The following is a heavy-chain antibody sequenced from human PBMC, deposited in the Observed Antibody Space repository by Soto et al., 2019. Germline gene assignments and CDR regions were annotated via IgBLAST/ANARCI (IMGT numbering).Heavy chain of an antibody. V-gene: IGHV4-30-2*01. J-gene: IGHJ4*02. CDR3: ARGQQLVRNY. D-gene: IGHD6-13*01. CDR1: GCSISSGGYS. CDR2: IYHSGST. Sequence: SETLSLTCAVSGCSISSGGYSWSWIRQPPGKGLEWIGYIYHSGSTYYNPSLKSRVTISVDRSKNQFSLKLSSVTAADTAVYYCARGQQLVRNYWGQGTLVTVSS.